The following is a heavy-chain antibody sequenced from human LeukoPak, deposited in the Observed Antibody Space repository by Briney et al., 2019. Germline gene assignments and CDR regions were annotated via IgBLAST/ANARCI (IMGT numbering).Heavy chain of an antibody. D-gene: IGHD2-2*01. J-gene: IGHJ4*02. CDR1: GGSFSGYY. CDR3: ARGPVGYCSSTSCYKYDY. CDR2: INHSGST. V-gene: IGHV4-34*01. Sequence: SETLSLTCAVYGGSFSGYYWSWIRQPPGKGLEWIGEINHSGSTNYNPSLKSRVTISVDTSKNQFSLKLSSVTAADTAVYYCARGPVGYCSSTSCYKYDYWGQGTPVTVSS.